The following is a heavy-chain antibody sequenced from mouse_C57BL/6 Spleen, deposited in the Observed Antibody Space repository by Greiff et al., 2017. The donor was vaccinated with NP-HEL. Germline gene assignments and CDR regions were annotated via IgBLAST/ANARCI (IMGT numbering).Heavy chain of an antibody. CDR3: ARSREYYGFDY. CDR1: GYTFTSYT. V-gene: IGHV1-4*01. D-gene: IGHD1-1*01. J-gene: IGHJ2*01. Sequence: QVQLKESGAELARPGASVKMSCKASGYTFTSYTMHWVKQRPGQGLEWIGYINPSSGYTKYNQKFKDKATLTADKSSSTAYMQLGSLTSEGSAVYYCARSREYYGFDYWGQGTTLTVSS. CDR2: INPSSGYT.